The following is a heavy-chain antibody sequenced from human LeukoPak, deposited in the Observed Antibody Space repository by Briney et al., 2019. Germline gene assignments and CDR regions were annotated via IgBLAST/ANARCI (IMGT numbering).Heavy chain of an antibody. D-gene: IGHD3-22*01. CDR1: GFTFSSYA. CDR2: ISSSSIT. J-gene: IGHJ4*02. V-gene: IGHV3-48*04. Sequence: GGSLRLSCAASGFTFSSYAMHWVRQAPGKGLEWVSHISSSSITHYADSVKGRFTISRDNAKNSLYLQMNSLRAEDTAVYYCGGDSSGYYDYRGQGILVTVSS. CDR3: GGDSSGYYDY.